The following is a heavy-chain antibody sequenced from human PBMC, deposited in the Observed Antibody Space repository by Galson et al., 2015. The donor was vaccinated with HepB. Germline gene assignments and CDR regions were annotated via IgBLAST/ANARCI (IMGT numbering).Heavy chain of an antibody. V-gene: IGHV3-30*03. J-gene: IGHJ6*02. CDR2: ISYDGSNK. Sequence: SLRLSCAASGFTFSSYGMHWVRQAPGKGLEWVAVISYDGSNKYYADSVKGRFTISRDNSKNTLYLQMNSLRAEDTAVYYCATSGQLGYCSSTSCYTFYYGMGVWGQGTTVTVSS. D-gene: IGHD2-2*02. CDR1: GFTFSSYG. CDR3: ATSGQLGYCSSTSCYTFYYGMGV.